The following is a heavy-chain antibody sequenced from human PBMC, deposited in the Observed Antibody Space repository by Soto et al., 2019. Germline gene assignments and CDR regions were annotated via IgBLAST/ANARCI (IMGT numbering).Heavy chain of an antibody. CDR3: ARGGGPFMNSVTNSCGY. D-gene: IGHD2-15*01. V-gene: IGHV3-23*01. CDR2: LSGSGVST. J-gene: IGHJ4*02. CDR1: GFTFSNYA. Sequence: GGSLRLSCAASGFTFSNYAMTWVRQAPGKGLEWVSALSGSGVSTYYADSVTGRFTISRDNSKNTVYLQMNSLRTEDTAVYYCARGGGPFMNSVTNSCGYWGQGSLVTVSS.